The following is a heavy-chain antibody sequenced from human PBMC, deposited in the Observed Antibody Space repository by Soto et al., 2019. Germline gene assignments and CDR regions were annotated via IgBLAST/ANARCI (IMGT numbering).Heavy chain of an antibody. V-gene: IGHV3-23*01. CDR1: GFTFSSYA. CDR3: ANYWRSTVFGSEYYFSD. CDR2: ISGSGGST. J-gene: IGHJ4*02. D-gene: IGHD3-3*01. Sequence: GSLRLSCAASGFTFSSYAMSWVRQAPGKGLEWVSAISGSGGSTYYADSVKGRFTISRDNSKNTLYLQMNSLRAEDTAVYYCANYWRSTVFGSEYYFSDGGQGTRVSVSS.